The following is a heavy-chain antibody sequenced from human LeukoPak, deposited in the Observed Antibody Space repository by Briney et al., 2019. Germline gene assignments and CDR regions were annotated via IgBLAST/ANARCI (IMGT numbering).Heavy chain of an antibody. CDR3: VRGRKGRYDSSSYYYNYYMDV. CDR1: GDSINSYS. D-gene: IGHD3-22*01. J-gene: IGHJ6*03. CDR2: IYTSGST. V-gene: IGHV4-4*07. Sequence: SETLSLTCTVSGDSINSYSWSWIRQPAGKGLEWIGRIYTSGSTNYNPSLKSRVTTSLDTSKNQFSLKVTSVTAADTAVYYCVRGRKGRYDSSSYYYNYYMDVWGKGTTVTVSS.